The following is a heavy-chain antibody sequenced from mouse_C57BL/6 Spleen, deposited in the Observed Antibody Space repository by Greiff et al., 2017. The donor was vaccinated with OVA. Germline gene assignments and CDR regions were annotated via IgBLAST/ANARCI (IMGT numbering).Heavy chain of an antibody. CDR1: GFTFSDYG. V-gene: IGHV5-17*01. Sequence: DVMLVESGGGLVKPGGSLKLSCAASGFTFSDYGMHWVRQAPEKGLEWVAYISSGSSTIYYADTVKGRFTISRDNAKNTLFLQMTSLKSEDTAMYYCARGTGTVDYWGQGTTLTVSS. J-gene: IGHJ2*01. CDR2: ISSGSSTI. D-gene: IGHD4-1*01. CDR3: ARGTGTVDY.